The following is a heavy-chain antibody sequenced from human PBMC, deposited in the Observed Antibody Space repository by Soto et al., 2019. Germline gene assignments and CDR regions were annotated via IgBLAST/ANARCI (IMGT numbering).Heavy chain of an antibody. CDR1: GYNFRDYG. J-gene: IGHJ4*02. CDR3: SRDRSTGDY. V-gene: IGHV1-18*04. CDR2: IRPYNGDT. Sequence: QVQLVQSGAEVKKPGASVTVSCRTSGYNFRDYGISWVRQAPGQGLEWMGWIRPYNGDTNYAQNLQDRVTMTTDTSTNTVYMDLRSLSSDDTAVYFCSRDRSTGDYWGQGTLVTVSS.